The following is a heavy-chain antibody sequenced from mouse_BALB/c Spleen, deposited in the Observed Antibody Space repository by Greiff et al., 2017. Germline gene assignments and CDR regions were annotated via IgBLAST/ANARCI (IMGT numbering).Heavy chain of an antibody. V-gene: IGHV5-4*02. J-gene: IGHJ4*01. Sequence: EVQRVESGGGLVKPGGSLKLSCAASGFTFSDYYMYWVRQTPEKRLEWVATISDGGSYTYYPDSVKGRFTISRDNAKNNLYLQMSSLKSEDTAMYYCARDRGNYDAMDYWGQGTSVTVSS. CDR1: GFTFSDYY. D-gene: IGHD2-1*01. CDR3: ARDRGNYDAMDY. CDR2: ISDGGSYT.